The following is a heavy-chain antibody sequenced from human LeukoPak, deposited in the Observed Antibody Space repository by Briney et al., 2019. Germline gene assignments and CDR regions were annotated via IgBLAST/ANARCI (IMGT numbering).Heavy chain of an antibody. D-gene: IGHD2-8*02. CDR1: GFTFRNYG. CDR3: AKDPGASVSGFYMDV. CDR2: IWSDGNNR. J-gene: IGHJ6*03. V-gene: IGHV3-30*02. Sequence: GGSLRLSCAASGFTFRNYGVYWVRQATGKGLEWVSFIWSDGNNRFYADSVKGRFTISRDNSKNMLYLQMDTLRAEDTALYYCAKDPGASVSGFYMDVWGKGTTVIVSS.